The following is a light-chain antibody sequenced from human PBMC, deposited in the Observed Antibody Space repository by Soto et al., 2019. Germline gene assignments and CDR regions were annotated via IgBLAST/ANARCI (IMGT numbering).Light chain of an antibody. CDR3: QEHYTPPFT. CDR1: QSVLYSSKNKNY. V-gene: IGKV4-1*01. CDR2: WAS. Sequence: DIVMTQSPEALAVSLGERATINCTSSQSVLYSSKNKNYLAWYQQKPGQPPNLLIYWASTRESGVPDRFSGSGSGTDFALTVSSLQAEDVAVYYCQEHYTPPFTFGPVTKVDIE. J-gene: IGKJ3*01.